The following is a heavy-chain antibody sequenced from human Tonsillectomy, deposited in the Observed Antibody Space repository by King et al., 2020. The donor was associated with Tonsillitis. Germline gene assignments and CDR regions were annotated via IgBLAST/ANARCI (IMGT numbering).Heavy chain of an antibody. CDR3: ARDGVGATYYFDY. J-gene: IGHJ4*02. CDR1: GGTFISYS. CDR2: ILPIFATT. Sequence: VQLVESGAEVKKTGSSVKVSCKASGGTFISYSIIWVRQAPGQGLEWMGGILPIFATTNYAQKFQGRVTITADESTSTAYMELSSLRSEDTAMYYCARDGVGATYYFDYWGQGTLVTVSS. D-gene: IGHD1-26*01. V-gene: IGHV1-69*01.